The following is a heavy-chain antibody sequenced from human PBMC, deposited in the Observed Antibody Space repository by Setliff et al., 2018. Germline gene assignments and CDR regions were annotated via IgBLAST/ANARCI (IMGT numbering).Heavy chain of an antibody. J-gene: IGHJ3*02. Sequence: PGGSLRLSCAAAGFAFSSHWMHWVRQAPGKRLMWVSRINNDGSNKYYADSVKGRFTISRDNSKNTLYLQMNSLRAEDTAVYYCARVYPWDGYGSDAFDIWGQGTMVTVSS. CDR2: INNDGSNK. V-gene: IGHV3-74*01. CDR3: ARVYPWDGYGSDAFDI. D-gene: IGHD5-12*01. CDR1: GFAFSSHW.